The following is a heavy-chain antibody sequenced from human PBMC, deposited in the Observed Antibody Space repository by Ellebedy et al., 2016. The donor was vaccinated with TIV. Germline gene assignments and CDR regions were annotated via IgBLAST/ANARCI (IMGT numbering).Heavy chain of an antibody. CDR2: IDWDDDK. D-gene: IGHD6-19*01. V-gene: IGHV2-70*17. CDR3: ARISSGWGFDY. J-gene: IGHJ4*02. Sequence: SGPTLVKPTQTLTLTCTFSGFSLSTTGMCVSWIRPPPGKALEWLARIDWDDDKFYSPSLRTRVTISKDSSENQVVLTMTNMDPEDTATYYCARISSGWGFDYWGQGALVTVSS. CDR1: GFSLSTTGMC.